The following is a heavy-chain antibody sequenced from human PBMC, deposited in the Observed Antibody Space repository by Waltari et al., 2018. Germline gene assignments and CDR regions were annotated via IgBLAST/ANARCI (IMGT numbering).Heavy chain of an antibody. Sequence: QVQLVQSGAEVKKPGSSVKVSCKASGGTVSSYAISWVRQAPGQGLEWMGRIIPIFGTANYAQKFQGRVTITADKSTSTAYMELSSLRSEDTAVYYCARDQVGAYCSSTSCSYYYYYGMDVWGQGTTVTVSS. CDR3: ARDQVGAYCSSTSCSYYYYYGMDV. CDR1: GGTVSSYA. D-gene: IGHD2-2*01. V-gene: IGHV1-69*08. CDR2: IIPIFGTA. J-gene: IGHJ6*02.